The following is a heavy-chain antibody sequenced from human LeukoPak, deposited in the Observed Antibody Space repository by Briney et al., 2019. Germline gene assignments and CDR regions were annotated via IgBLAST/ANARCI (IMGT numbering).Heavy chain of an antibody. CDR3: ARVNESEGVFDI. D-gene: IGHD2-8*01. CDR1: GFTFSSYA. J-gene: IGHJ3*02. V-gene: IGHV3-7*01. Sequence: PGGSLRLSCAASGFTFSSYAMSWVRQAPGKGLEWVANIKPDGSGKYYVDSVRGRFTISRDNAKNSLYLQMNSLRAEDTAVYYCARVNESEGVFDIWGQGTMVTVSS. CDR2: IKPDGSGK.